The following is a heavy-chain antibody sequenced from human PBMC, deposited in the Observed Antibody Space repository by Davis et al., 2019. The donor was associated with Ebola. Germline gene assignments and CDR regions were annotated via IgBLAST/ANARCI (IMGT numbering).Heavy chain of an antibody. Sequence: PGGSLRLSCAASGFIVSSEYMSWVRQAPGKGLEWVSISYSAGSTYYPDSVKGRFTISRDNSKNILYLQMNSLRDEDTAVYYCARVSDYGDSRGAFDIWGQGTVVTVSS. J-gene: IGHJ3*02. CDR2: SYSAGST. CDR3: ARVSDYGDSRGAFDI. V-gene: IGHV3-66*01. D-gene: IGHD4-17*01. CDR1: GFIVSSEY.